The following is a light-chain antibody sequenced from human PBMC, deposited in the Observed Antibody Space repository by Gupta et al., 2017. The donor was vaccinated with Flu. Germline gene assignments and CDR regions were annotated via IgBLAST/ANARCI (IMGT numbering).Light chain of an antibody. CDR3: QSYYSGRWV. V-gene: IGLV1-40*01. J-gene: IGLJ3*02. CDR2: GYT. CDR1: TCNGGAGDD. Sequence: STCNGGAGDDVQRCQRLPGTDPKLLIQGYTNRPSEVPDRFSVSKSGTSAALAITELQAEDEADYYFQSYYSGRWVVGVGTELTVL.